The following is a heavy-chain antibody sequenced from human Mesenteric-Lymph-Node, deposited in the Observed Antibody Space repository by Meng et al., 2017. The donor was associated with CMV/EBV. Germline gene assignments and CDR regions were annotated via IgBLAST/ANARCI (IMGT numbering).Heavy chain of an antibody. V-gene: IGHV1-46*01. CDR3: ARDYGDYVFDY. CDR1: GYTFTRFH. CDR2: LIPSSGNT. D-gene: IGHD4-17*01. Sequence: ASVKVSCKASGYTFTRFHMHWVRQAPGQGLEWMGRLIPSSGNTNYAQKFQGRVTMTRDTSTSTVYMELTSLRSEDTAVYYCARDYGDYVFDYWGQGTLVTVSS. J-gene: IGHJ4*02.